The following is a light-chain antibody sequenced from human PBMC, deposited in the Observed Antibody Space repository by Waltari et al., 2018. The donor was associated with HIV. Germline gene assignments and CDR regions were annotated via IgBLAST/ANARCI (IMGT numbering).Light chain of an antibody. V-gene: IGLV2-23*02. Sequence: QSALTQPPSASGSPGQSITIPCTGTSSDVESYNSVSWYQQHPGKAPKLVIYEVTKRPSGVSNRFSGSKSGNTASLTISGLQAEDEADYYCCSYAGSSTWVFGGGTKLTVL. J-gene: IGLJ3*02. CDR2: EVT. CDR3: CSYAGSSTWV. CDR1: SSDVESYNS.